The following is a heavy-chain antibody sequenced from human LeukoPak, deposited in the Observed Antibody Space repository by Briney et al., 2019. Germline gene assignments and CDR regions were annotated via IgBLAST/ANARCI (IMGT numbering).Heavy chain of an antibody. D-gene: IGHD2-21*01. CDR2: IKQDGSER. CDR1: GFTFKNYW. Sequence: PGGSLILSCVASGFTFKNYWMSWVRQAPGKGLERVANIKQDGSERYYVGSVKGRSTISRDNAKNSLYLQMNILSGEDTALYYCARDSTLIDCDYWGQGTLVTVSP. CDR3: ARDSTLIDCDY. J-gene: IGHJ4*02. V-gene: IGHV3-7*01.